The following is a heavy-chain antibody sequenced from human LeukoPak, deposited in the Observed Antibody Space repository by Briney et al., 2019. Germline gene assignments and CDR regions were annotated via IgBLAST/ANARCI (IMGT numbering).Heavy chain of an antibody. D-gene: IGHD2-2*01. V-gene: IGHV3-7*01. J-gene: IGHJ6*02. CDR3: ARDDIVVVPAAIYYYYGMDV. CDR2: IKQDGSEK. CDR1: GFTVSSYW. Sequence: GGSLRLSCAASGFTVSSYWMSWVRQAPGKGLEWVANIKQDGSEKYYVDSVKGLFTISRDNAKNSLYLQMNSLRAEDTAVYYCARDDIVVVPAAIYYYYGMDVWGQGTTVTVSS.